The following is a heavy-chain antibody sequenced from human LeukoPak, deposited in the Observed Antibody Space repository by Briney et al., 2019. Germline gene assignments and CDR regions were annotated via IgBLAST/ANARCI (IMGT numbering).Heavy chain of an antibody. V-gene: IGHV4-59*01. Sequence: WETLSLTCTVSGGSISSYYWSWIRQPPGKGLEWIGYIYYSGSTNYNPSLKSRVTISVDTSKNQFSLKLSSVTAADTAVYYCARVRSDDTLPPWYFDLWGRGTLVTVSS. CDR3: ARVRSDDTLPPWYFDL. CDR2: IYYSGST. J-gene: IGHJ2*01. CDR1: GGSISSYY. D-gene: IGHD3-22*01.